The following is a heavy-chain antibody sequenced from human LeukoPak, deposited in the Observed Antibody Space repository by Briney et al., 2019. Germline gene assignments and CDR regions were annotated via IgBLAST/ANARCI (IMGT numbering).Heavy chain of an antibody. J-gene: IGHJ6*03. V-gene: IGHV3-23*01. Sequence: GGSLRLSCAASGFTFSSYGMSWVRQAPGKGLEWVSGISGTGGSTYDADSVKGRFTISRDNSKSTLYLQMNSLRAEDTAVYYCAKGGAVSSKSITMIRGTRRYYFYMDVWGKGTTVTISS. CDR3: AKGGAVSSKSITMIRGTRRYYFYMDV. D-gene: IGHD3-10*01. CDR2: ISGTGGST. CDR1: GFTFSSYG.